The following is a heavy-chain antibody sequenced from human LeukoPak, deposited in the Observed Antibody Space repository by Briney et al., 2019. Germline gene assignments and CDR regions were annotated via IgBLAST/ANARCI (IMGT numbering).Heavy chain of an antibody. Sequence: SETLSLTCTVSGGSISSNSYYWGWIRQPPGKGLEWIGSIYYSGRTYYNPSLKSRVTISVDTSKNHFSLRLSSVTAADTAVYYCARSWDFTMIVVVIPYYFDYWGQGTLVTVSS. CDR1: GGSISSNSYY. CDR3: ARSWDFTMIVVVIPYYFDY. D-gene: IGHD3-22*01. V-gene: IGHV4-39*07. CDR2: IYYSGRT. J-gene: IGHJ4*02.